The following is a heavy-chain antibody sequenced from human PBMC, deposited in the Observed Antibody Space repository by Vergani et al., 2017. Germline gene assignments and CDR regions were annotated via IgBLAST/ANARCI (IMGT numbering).Heavy chain of an antibody. CDR1: GFMFSNYW. J-gene: IGHJ6*02. V-gene: IGHV3-7*03. CDR3: AKRSVTMVRGVAYYYGMDV. D-gene: IGHD3-10*01. CDR2: IKQDGSEK. Sequence: EVQLVESGGGLVQPGGSLRLSCAASGFMFSNYWMNWVRQAPGKGLEWVANIKQDGSEKYYVDSVKGRFTISRDNSKNTLYLQMNSLRAEDTAVYYCAKRSVTMVRGVAYYYGMDVWGQGP.